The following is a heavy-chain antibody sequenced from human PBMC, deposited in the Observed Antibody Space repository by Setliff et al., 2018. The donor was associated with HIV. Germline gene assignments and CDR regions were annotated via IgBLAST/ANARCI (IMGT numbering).Heavy chain of an antibody. CDR3: ARGLLWFGELN. V-gene: IGHV4-30-2*01. CDR2: IYHSGNT. CDR1: GGFISTGGYS. J-gene: IGHJ4*02. Sequence: SETLSLTCTVSGGFISTGGYSWSRIRQPPGKGLEWIGYIYHSGNTYYNPSLKSRVSISVDRSKNHFSLRLSSVTAADTAVYYCARGLLWFGELNWGQGALVTVSS. D-gene: IGHD3-10*01.